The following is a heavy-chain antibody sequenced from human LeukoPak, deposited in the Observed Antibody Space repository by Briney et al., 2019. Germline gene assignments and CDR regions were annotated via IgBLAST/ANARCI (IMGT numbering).Heavy chain of an antibody. V-gene: IGHV3-7*05. D-gene: IGHD5-24*01. CDR2: TKKDGSYK. CDR1: GLTFSSYW. J-gene: IGHJ4*02. CDR3: ARMAGGLWDY. Sequence: GGPLTLSCRASGLTFSSYWMSWVRQAPGKGLEWVGNTKKDGSYKYYVDSVKGRFTMSRDNAKNSMFLQMNSLRAEDTAVYYCARMAGGLWDYWGQGNLVTVAS.